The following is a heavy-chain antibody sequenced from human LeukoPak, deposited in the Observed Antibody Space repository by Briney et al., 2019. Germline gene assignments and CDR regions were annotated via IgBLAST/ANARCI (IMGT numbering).Heavy chain of an antibody. CDR2: IYYSGST. CDR3: ARDSLLDDYVWGSYRKRFDY. Sequence: SETLSLTCTVSGGSISSSSYYWGRIRQPPGQGLEWIGSIYYSGSTYYNPSLKSRVTISVDTSKNLFSLKLSSVTAADTAVYYCARDSLLDDYVWGSYRKRFDYWGQGTLVTVSS. D-gene: IGHD3-16*02. CDR1: GGSISSSSYY. J-gene: IGHJ4*02. V-gene: IGHV4-39*02.